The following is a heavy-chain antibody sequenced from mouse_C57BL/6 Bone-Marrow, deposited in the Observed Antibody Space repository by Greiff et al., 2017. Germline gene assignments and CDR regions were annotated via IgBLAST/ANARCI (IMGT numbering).Heavy chain of an antibody. CDR3: TRSLIYYGTNY. Sequence: VQLQQSGAELVKPGASVKLSCTASGFNFKDYYIHWVKQRTEQGLEWIGRIDPEDGDTKYAPKFQDKATITADTSSNTAYLQLSSLTSEDTAVYYCTRSLIYYGTNYWGQGTTLTVSS. V-gene: IGHV14-2*01. CDR1: GFNFKDYY. J-gene: IGHJ2*01. CDR2: IDPEDGDT. D-gene: IGHD1-1*01.